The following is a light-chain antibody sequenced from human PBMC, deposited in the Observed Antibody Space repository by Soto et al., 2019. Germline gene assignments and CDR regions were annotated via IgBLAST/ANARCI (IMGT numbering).Light chain of an antibody. J-gene: IGKJ5*01. Sequence: DIQMTQSPSSLSASVGDRVTITCQASQNIDNYLNWYQQKQCKAPNLLIYDASSLKTGVPSRFSGSGSGTDFTFTINSLQPEDFATYYCQHYDHVQVTFGQGTRLEIK. CDR3: QHYDHVQVT. CDR1: QNIDNY. V-gene: IGKV1-33*01. CDR2: DAS.